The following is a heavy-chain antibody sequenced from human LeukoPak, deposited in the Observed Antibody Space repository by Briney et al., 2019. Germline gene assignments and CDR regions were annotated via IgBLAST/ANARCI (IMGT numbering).Heavy chain of an antibody. CDR2: IYYSGST. CDR3: ATWDITSAFDI. Sequence: SETLSLTCTVSGGSISSSSYYWGWIRQPPGKGLEWIGSIYYSGSTYYNPSLKSRVTISVDTSKNQFSLKLSSVTAADTAVYYCATWDITSAFDIWGQGTMVTVSS. D-gene: IGHD3-10*01. J-gene: IGHJ3*02. V-gene: IGHV4-39*07. CDR1: GGSISSSSYY.